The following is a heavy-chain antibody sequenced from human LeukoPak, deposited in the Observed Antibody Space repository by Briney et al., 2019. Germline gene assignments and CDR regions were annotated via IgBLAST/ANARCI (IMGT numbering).Heavy chain of an antibody. Sequence: ASVKVSCKASGYTFTSYAMHWVRQAPGQRLEWMGWINAGNGNTKYSQKFQGRVTITRDTSASTAYMELSSLRSEDTAVYYCAAAYSSWHIGAFDIWGQGTMVTVSS. V-gene: IGHV1-3*01. CDR2: INAGNGNT. CDR1: GYTFTSYA. D-gene: IGHD6-6*01. CDR3: AAAYSSWHIGAFDI. J-gene: IGHJ3*02.